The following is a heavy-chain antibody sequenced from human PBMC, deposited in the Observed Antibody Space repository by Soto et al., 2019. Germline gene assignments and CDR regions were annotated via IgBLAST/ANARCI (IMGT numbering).Heavy chain of an antibody. Sequence: QVQLVQSGAEVRKPGSSVKVSCEASGGTFSSYSINWVRQAPGQGLEWMGGIIRIFGSTNYAQKFQGRATITAPISTNTVSIEPTTLRPDDTALYLCATKPLRGREYFDFDPWGQGTLLTVSS. CDR2: IIRIFGST. J-gene: IGHJ5*02. CDR1: GGTFSSYS. CDR3: ATKPLRGREYFDFDP. V-gene: IGHV1-69*06. D-gene: IGHD3-16*01.